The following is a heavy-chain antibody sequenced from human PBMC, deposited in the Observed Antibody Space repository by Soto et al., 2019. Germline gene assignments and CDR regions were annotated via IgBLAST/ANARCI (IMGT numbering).Heavy chain of an antibody. CDR3: AKDLGGGFGEFYFDY. CDR2: ISDSGSNT. Sequence: GGSLRLSCAASGFTFRNYDMTWVRQAPGKGLEWVSIISDSGSNTYYADSVKGRFTISRDNSKNTLYLQMNSLRAEDTAVYYCAKDLGGGFGEFYFDYWGQGTLVTVSS. D-gene: IGHD3-10*01. J-gene: IGHJ4*02. V-gene: IGHV3-23*01. CDR1: GFTFRNYD.